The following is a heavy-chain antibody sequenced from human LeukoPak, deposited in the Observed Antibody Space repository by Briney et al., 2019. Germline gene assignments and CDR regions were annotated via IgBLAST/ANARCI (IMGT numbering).Heavy chain of an antibody. Sequence: PGGSLRLSCAASGFTFSDYYMSWIRQAPGEGLEWVSYISSSGSTIYYADSVKGRFTISRDNAKNSLYLQMNSLRAEDTAVYYCARDRVWLRQQFDYWGQGTLVTVSS. D-gene: IGHD5-12*01. CDR2: ISSSGSTI. J-gene: IGHJ4*02. V-gene: IGHV3-11*04. CDR3: ARDRVWLRQQFDY. CDR1: GFTFSDYY.